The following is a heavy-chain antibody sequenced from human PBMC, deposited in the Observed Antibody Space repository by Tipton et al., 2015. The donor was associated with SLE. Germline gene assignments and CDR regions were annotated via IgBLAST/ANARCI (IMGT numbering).Heavy chain of an antibody. CDR1: RHTFTNYD. D-gene: IGHD3-10*01. J-gene: IGHJ5*02. CDR3: ARGFVGDSPLDP. CDR2: MNPNYGNT. V-gene: IGHV1-8*01. Sequence: QVQLVQSGAEVKKPGASVKVSCKASRHTFTNYDINWVRQATGQGLEWVGWMNPNYGNTGYVQKFQGRVTMTRNTSTSTAYMELNSLRSEDTAVYYCARGFVGDSPLDPWGQGTLVTVSS.